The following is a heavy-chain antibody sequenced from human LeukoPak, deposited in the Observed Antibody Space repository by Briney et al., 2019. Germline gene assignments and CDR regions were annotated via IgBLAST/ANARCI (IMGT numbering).Heavy chain of an antibody. CDR2: ISGSGGST. V-gene: IGHV3-23*01. CDR3: ARARPIVGATDYFDY. J-gene: IGHJ4*02. D-gene: IGHD1-26*01. CDR1: GFTFSSYA. Sequence: GGSLRLSCAASGFTFSSYAMSWVRQAPGKGLEWVSAISGSGGSTYYADSVKGRFTISRDNSKNTLYLQMNSLRAEDTAVYYCARARPIVGATDYFDYWGQGTLVTVSS.